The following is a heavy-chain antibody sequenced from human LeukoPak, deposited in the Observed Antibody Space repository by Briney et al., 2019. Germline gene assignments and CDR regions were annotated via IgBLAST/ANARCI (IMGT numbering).Heavy chain of an antibody. Sequence: GASVNVSCKASGYTFTSYYMHWARQAPGQGLEWMGIINPSGGSTSYAQKFQGRVTMTRDTSTSTVYMELSSLRSEDTAVYYCARDGDYDFWSGYYTGTNWFDPWGQGTLVTVSS. J-gene: IGHJ5*02. CDR1: GYTFTSYY. V-gene: IGHV1-46*01. CDR3: ARDGDYDFWSGYYTGTNWFDP. D-gene: IGHD3-3*01. CDR2: INPSGGST.